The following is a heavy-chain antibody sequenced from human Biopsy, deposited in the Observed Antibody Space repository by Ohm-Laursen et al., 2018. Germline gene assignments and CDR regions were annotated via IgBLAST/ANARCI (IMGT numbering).Heavy chain of an antibody. Sequence: TLSLTCTVSGVSINGGRYYWNWIRHHPGKGLEWIGNIFYSANTYYNPSPKSRVTISVDTSKNQFSLKLSSVTAADTAVYYCARLGSGDYFPTFFDFWDQGALVTVSS. D-gene: IGHD5-12*01. J-gene: IGHJ4*02. V-gene: IGHV4-31*03. CDR2: IFYSANT. CDR3: ARLGSGDYFPTFFDF. CDR1: GVSINGGRYY.